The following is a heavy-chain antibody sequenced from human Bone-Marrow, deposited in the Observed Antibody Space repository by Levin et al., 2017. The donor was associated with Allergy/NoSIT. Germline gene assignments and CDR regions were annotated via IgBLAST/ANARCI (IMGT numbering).Heavy chain of an antibody. V-gene: IGHV1-2*02. D-gene: IGHD3-22*01. CDR3: SRRPHYYDSSGYYGSHASDI. J-gene: IGHJ3*02. CDR2: ISPNGGGT. CDR1: GYSFTGFY. Sequence: GESLKISCKASGYSFTGFYLHWIRQAPRQGLEWMGWISPNGGGTNYAQKFQGRVTMSRDTSISTAYMELSRLRSDDTAVYYCSRRPHYYDSSGYYGSHASDIWGQGTMVTVSS.